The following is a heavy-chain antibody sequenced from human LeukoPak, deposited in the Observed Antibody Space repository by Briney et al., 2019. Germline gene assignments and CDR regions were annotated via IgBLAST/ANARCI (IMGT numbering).Heavy chain of an antibody. V-gene: IGHV3-7*01. CDR1: GVTFSNYW. D-gene: IGHD2-21*02. Sequence: GGPLRLSCVASGVTFSNYWMSWVRQAPGKGLEWVANIKQDGSEKYYVDSVKGRFTISRDNAKNSLYLRMNSLGAEDTAVYCCAREVTPYYWGQGTLVSVSS. CDR2: IKQDGSEK. J-gene: IGHJ4*02. CDR3: AREVTPYY.